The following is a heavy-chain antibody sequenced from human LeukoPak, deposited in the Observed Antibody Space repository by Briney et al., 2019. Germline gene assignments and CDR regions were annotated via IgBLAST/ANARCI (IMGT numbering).Heavy chain of an antibody. Sequence: GGSLRLSCAASGFTFSSYSMNWVRQAPGKGLEWVSSISSSSSYIYYADSVKGRFTISRDNAKNSLYLQTNSLRAEDTAVYYCARVRSPRYFDYWGQGTLVTVSS. J-gene: IGHJ4*02. CDR3: ARVRSPRYFDY. CDR1: GFTFSSYS. CDR2: ISSSSSYI. V-gene: IGHV3-21*01.